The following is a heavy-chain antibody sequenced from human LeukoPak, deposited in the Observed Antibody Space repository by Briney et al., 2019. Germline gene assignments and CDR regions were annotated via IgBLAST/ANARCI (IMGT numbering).Heavy chain of an antibody. CDR2: ISAYNGHT. D-gene: IGHD4-17*01. Sequence: ASVKVSCKASGYTFSSDGISWVRQAPGQGLEWMGWISAYNGHTKYAQKLQGRVTMTTDTSTSTAYMELRSLRSDDTAVYYCARAPAWGTVTDGPDYWGQGTLVTVSS. J-gene: IGHJ4*02. CDR3: ARAPAWGTVTDGPDY. V-gene: IGHV1-18*01. CDR1: GYTFSSDG.